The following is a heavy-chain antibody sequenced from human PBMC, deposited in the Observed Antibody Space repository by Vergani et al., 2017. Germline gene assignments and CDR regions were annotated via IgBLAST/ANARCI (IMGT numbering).Heavy chain of an antibody. J-gene: IGHJ4*02. CDR2: IRSKANSYAT. V-gene: IGHV3-73*01. D-gene: IGHD2-15*01. Sequence: EVQLLESGGGLVQPGGSLRLSCAASGFTFSGSAMHWVRQASGKGLEWVGRIRSKANSYATAYAASVKGRFTISRDDSKNTAYLQMNSLKTEDTAVYYCTRIGYCSGGSCYPSYWGQGTLVTVSS. CDR3: TRIGYCSGGSCYPSY. CDR1: GFTFSGSA.